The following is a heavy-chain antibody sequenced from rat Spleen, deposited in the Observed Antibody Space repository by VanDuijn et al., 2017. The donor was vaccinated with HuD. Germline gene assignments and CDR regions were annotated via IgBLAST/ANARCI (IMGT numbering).Heavy chain of an antibody. Sequence: VQLKESGPGLVQPSQTLSLTCTVSGFSLTDYSVHWVRQPPGKSLEWMGVMWSGGGTAYNSALKSRLSISRDTSKSQVFLEMNSLQTEDTATYYCARDPKLGAPFDYWGQGVMVTVSS. CDR3: ARDPKLGAPFDY. J-gene: IGHJ2*01. D-gene: IGHD5-1*01. V-gene: IGHV2S63*01. CDR2: MWSGGGT. CDR1: GFSLTDYS.